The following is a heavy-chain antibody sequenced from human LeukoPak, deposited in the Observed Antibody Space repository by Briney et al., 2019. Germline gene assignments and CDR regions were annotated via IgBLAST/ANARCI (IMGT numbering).Heavy chain of an antibody. CDR3: AKWVRSPNDPFDI. CDR1: GGSISSSSYY. CDR2: INDSGST. V-gene: IGHV4-39*07. Sequence: SETLSLTCTVSGGSISSSSYYWGWIRQPPGKGLEWIGEINDSGSTNYNPSLKSRATISVDRSKNQLSLKLSSVTAADTAVYYCAKWVRSPNDPFDIWGQGTMVTVSS. J-gene: IGHJ3*02. D-gene: IGHD5-12*01.